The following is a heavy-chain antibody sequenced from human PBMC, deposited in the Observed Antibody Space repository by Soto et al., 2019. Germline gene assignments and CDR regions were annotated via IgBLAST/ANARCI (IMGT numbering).Heavy chain of an antibody. Sequence: GGSLRLSCAASGFTFSTYVMRWVRQAPGKGLEWVSSISGGGSVYYADSVKGRFTISRDNSQNTLYLQMNSLRAEDSAIYYCAKKGDYSYFQSWGQGTLVTVSS. CDR3: AKKGDYSYFQS. V-gene: IGHV3-23*01. D-gene: IGHD2-15*01. CDR1: GFTFSTYV. CDR2: ISGGGSV. J-gene: IGHJ4*02.